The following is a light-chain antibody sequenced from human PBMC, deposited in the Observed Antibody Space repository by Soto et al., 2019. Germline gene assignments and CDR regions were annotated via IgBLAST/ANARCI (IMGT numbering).Light chain of an antibody. CDR1: SSDVGGYNY. CDR3: SSYTSSSTSRV. J-gene: IGLJ2*01. CDR2: EVS. V-gene: IGLV2-14*01. Sequence: QPVLTQPASVSGSPGQSITISCTGTSSDVGGYNYVSWYQQHPGKAPKLMIYEVSNRPSGVSNRFSGSKSGNTASLTISGLQAEDEADYYCSSYTSSSTSRVFGGGTKLTVL.